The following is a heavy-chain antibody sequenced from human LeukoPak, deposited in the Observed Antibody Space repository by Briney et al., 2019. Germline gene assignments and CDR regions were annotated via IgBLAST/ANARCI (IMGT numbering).Heavy chain of an antibody. D-gene: IGHD6-25*01. Sequence: GGTLRLSCAASGFTFSSYGMSWVRQAPGKGLEWVSTFSSSGDTSYADSVQARFTISRDISRNTLFLEMNRLRADDTAVYYCATIKASGWDVLDYWGQGALVIVSS. CDR1: GFTFSSYG. J-gene: IGHJ4*02. CDR2: FSSSGDT. V-gene: IGHV3-23*01. CDR3: ATIKASGWDVLDY.